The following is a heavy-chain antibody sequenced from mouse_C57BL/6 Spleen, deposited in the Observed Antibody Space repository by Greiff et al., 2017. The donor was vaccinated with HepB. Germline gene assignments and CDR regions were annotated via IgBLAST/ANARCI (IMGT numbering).Heavy chain of an antibody. D-gene: IGHD1-1*01. CDR2: ISGGGGNT. CDR3: ARRAGRVTTVVAPFDY. V-gene: IGHV5-9*01. Sequence: EVKLVESGGGLVKPGGSLKLSCAASGFTFSSYTMSWVRQTPEKRLEWVATISGGGGNTYYPDSVKGRFTISRDNAKNTLYLQMSSLRSEDTALYYCARRAGRVTTVVAPFDYWGQGTTLTVSS. J-gene: IGHJ2*01. CDR1: GFTFSSYT.